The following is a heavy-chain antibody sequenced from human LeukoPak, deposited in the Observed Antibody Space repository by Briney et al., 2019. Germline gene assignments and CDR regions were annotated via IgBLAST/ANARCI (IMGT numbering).Heavy chain of an antibody. Sequence: SVTVSCKASGGTFSSYAISWVRQAPGQGLEWMGRIIPIFGIANYAQKFQGRVTITADKSTSTAYMELSSVRSEDTGVYYCARGPEYDFTFDCWGQGTLVTVSS. CDR2: IIPIFGIA. J-gene: IGHJ4*02. D-gene: IGHD3/OR15-3a*01. CDR3: ARGPEYDFTFDC. V-gene: IGHV1-69*04. CDR1: GGTFSSYA.